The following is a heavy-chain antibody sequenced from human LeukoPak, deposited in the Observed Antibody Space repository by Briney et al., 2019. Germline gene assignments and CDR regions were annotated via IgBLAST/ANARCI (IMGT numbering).Heavy chain of an antibody. CDR1: GGSISSSSYY. D-gene: IGHD1-1*01. V-gene: IGHV4-39*07. Sequence: KPSETLSLTCTVSGGSISSSSYYWGWIRQPPGKGLEWIGCIFYSGTTYYSPSLKSRVSMSVDTSKNQFSLKLSSVTAADTAVYYCARERYPIYYFDYWGQGTLVTVSS. CDR2: IFYSGTT. CDR3: ARERYPIYYFDY. J-gene: IGHJ4*02.